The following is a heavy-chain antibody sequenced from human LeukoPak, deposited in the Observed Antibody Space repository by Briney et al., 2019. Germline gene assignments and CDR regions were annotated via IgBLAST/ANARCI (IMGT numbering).Heavy chain of an antibody. CDR1: SYSISSGYY. CDR3: XRDRGGPTGYDAGDFDF. CDR2: IFYSGRA. Sequence: SETLSLTCAVSSYSISSGYYWDWIRQPPGKGLEWIGTIFYSGRAYYNPSLKSRVTMSLDTSKNHFPLKLTSVTAPDTAVYFSXRDRGGPTGYDAGDFDFWGQGTLVTVSS. V-gene: IGHV4-38-2*02. J-gene: IGHJ4*02. D-gene: IGHD5-12*01.